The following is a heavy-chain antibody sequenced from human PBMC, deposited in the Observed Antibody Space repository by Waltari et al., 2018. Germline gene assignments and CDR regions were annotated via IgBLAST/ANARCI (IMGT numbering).Heavy chain of an antibody. J-gene: IGHJ4*02. D-gene: IGHD6-13*01. CDR2: IYYSGGT. Sequence: QVQLQESGPGLVKPSETLSLTCTVSGGSISSYYWSWIRQPPGKGLEWIGYIYYSGGTHYNPSLKSRVTISGDTSKNQFSLKLISVTAADTAVYYCARDRGIAAAGIDYWGQGTLVTVSS. V-gene: IGHV4-59*01. CDR1: GGSISSYY. CDR3: ARDRGIAAAGIDY.